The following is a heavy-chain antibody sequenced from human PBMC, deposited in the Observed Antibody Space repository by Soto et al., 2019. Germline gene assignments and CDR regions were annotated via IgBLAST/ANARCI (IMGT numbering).Heavy chain of an antibody. Sequence: GGSLRLSCAASGFTFSNYWMHWIRQAPGKGLVWVSRIAYDESTTTYADSVKGRFTISRDNSKNTLYLQMNSLRAEDTAVYYCAKDRLVATITNDYWGQGTLVTVSS. CDR1: GFTFSNYW. V-gene: IGHV3-74*01. CDR2: IAYDESTT. D-gene: IGHD5-12*01. J-gene: IGHJ4*02. CDR3: AKDRLVATITNDY.